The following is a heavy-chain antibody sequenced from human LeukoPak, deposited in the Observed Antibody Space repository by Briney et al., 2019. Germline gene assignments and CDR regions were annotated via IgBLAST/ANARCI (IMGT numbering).Heavy chain of an antibody. Sequence: GGSLRLSCAASGFTFSSYSMNWVRQAPGKGLEWVSSISSSSYIYYADSVKGRFTISRDNATNSLYLQMNSLRAEDTAVYYCARVLGTTVPTGWGQGTLVTVSS. CDR2: ISSSSYI. D-gene: IGHD1-7*01. CDR1: GFTFSSYS. J-gene: IGHJ4*02. V-gene: IGHV3-21*01. CDR3: ARVLGTTVPTG.